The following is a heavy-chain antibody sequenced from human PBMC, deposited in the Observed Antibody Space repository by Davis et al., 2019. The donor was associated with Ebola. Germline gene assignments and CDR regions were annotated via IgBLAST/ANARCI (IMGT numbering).Heavy chain of an antibody. D-gene: IGHD2-15*01. J-gene: IGHJ6*02. CDR2: IYPGDSDT. CDR1: GYSFTNYW. V-gene: IGHV5-51*01. Sequence: GESLKISCKGSGYSFTNYWIGWVRQLPGKGLEWMGIIYPGDSDTRYSPSFQGQVTISADKSISTAYLQWSSLKASDTAMYYCARLVVAATNYYYGMDVWGQGTTVTVSS. CDR3: ARLVVAATNYYYGMDV.